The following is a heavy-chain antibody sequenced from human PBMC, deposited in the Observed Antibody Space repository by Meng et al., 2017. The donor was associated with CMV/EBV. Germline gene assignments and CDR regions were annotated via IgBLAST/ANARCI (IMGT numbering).Heavy chain of an antibody. CDR1: GFTFSSYE. D-gene: IGHD3-10*01. CDR2: ISSSGSTI. J-gene: IGHJ6*02. Sequence: GGSLRLSCAASGFTFSSYEMNWVRQAPGNGLEWVSYISSSGSTIYYADSVKGRFTISRDNAKNSLYLQMNSLRAEDTAVYYCASTHGSGSYFNYYYYGMDVWGQGTTVTVSS. CDR3: ASTHGSGSYFNYYYYGMDV. V-gene: IGHV3-48*03.